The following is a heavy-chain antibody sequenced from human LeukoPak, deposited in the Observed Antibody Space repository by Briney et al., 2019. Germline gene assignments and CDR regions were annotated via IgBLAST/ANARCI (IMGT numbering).Heavy chain of an antibody. Sequence: PGGSLRLSCAASGFTFSSYSMNWVRQAPGKGLEWVSSISSSSSYIYYADSVKGRSTISRDNTKNSLYLQMNSLRAEDTAVYYCARGTSSYYYDSSGYYTPPDYWGQGTLVTVSS. CDR3: ARGTSSYYYDSSGYYTPPDY. CDR1: GFTFSSYS. J-gene: IGHJ4*02. V-gene: IGHV3-21*01. CDR2: ISSSSSYI. D-gene: IGHD3-22*01.